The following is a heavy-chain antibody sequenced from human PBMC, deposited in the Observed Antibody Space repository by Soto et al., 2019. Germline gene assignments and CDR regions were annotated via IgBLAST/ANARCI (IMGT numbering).Heavy chain of an antibody. D-gene: IGHD2-21*01. V-gene: IGHV4-4*02. Sequence: KLQESGPGLVKPSGTLSLTCAVSGGSIGSSSWWTWVRQSPEKGLEWIGEIYHAGCPDYNPSCNVRVTILAPRTKSFFSLPRTSVSAEDTVIYYFARGSAFRGDLDVWGKG. CDR2: IYHAGCP. J-gene: IGHJ6*03. CDR3: ARGSAFRGDLDV. CDR1: GGSIGSSSW.